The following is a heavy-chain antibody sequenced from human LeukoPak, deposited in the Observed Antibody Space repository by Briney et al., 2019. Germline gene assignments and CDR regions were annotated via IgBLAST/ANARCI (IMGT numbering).Heavy chain of an antibody. D-gene: IGHD6-19*01. CDR1: GASVNSGRYY. CDR2: IYYSGST. J-gene: IGHJ6*02. Sequence: SETLSLTCTVSGASVNSGRYYWSWIRQPPGKGLEWIGYIYYSGSTNYNPSLKSRVTISVDTSKNQFSLKLSSVTAADTAVYYCARDWGSSGYYYYGMDVWGQGTTVTVS. V-gene: IGHV4-61*01. CDR3: ARDWGSSGYYYYGMDV.